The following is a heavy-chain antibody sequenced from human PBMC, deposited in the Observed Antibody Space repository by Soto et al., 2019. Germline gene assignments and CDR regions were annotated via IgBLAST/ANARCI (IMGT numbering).Heavy chain of an antibody. CDR2: ISAYNGNT. Sequence: QVQLVQSGAEVKKPGASVKVSCKASGYTFTSYGISWVRQAPGQGLGWMGWISAYNGNTNYAQKHQGRVTMTTATPTGTAYMELRSVRSDHTAAYYCASESRYRSLGPNWNYRVKDGMDVWGQGTTVTGSS. J-gene: IGHJ6*02. V-gene: IGHV1-18*01. D-gene: IGHD1-7*01. CDR3: ASESRYRSLGPNWNYRVKDGMDV. CDR1: GYTFTSYG.